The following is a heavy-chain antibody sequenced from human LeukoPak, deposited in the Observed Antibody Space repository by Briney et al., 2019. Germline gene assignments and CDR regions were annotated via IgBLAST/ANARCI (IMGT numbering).Heavy chain of an antibody. CDR2: INPNSGGT. V-gene: IGHV1-2*02. CDR3: ARDLLGYCSSTSCYTGAFDI. D-gene: IGHD2-2*02. Sequence: ASVKVSCKASGYTFIGYYMHWVRQAPGQGLEWMGWINPNSGGTHYAQNFQGRVTMTRDTSISTAYMELSRLVSDDTAVYYCARDLLGYCSSTSCYTGAFDIWGQGTMVTVSS. CDR1: GYTFIGYY. J-gene: IGHJ3*02.